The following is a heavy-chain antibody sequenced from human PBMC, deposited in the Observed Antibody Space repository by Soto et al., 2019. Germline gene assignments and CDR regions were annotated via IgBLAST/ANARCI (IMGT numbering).Heavy chain of an antibody. CDR2: IWYDGTNT. CDR1: GFTFSYYG. Sequence: QVQLVESGGGVVQPGRSLRLSCAASGFTFSYYGLHWVRQAPGKGLEWVAVIWYDGTNTYYADSVKGRFTISRDNSKNTLYLQMNSLRAEDTAVYYCARGGGGSYCSGGSCFLDYWGQGALVTVSS. CDR3: ARGGGGSYCSGGSCFLDY. D-gene: IGHD2-15*01. V-gene: IGHV3-33*01. J-gene: IGHJ4*02.